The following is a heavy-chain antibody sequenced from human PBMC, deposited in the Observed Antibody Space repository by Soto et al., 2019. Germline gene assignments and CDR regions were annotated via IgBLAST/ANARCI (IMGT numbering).Heavy chain of an antibody. J-gene: IGHJ3*02. CDR1: GFTFRIYS. Sequence: QVQLVESGGGVVQPGRSLRLSCAASGFTFRIYSMHWVRQSPGKGLEWVAVMWYDGTNKYYGESVKGRFTISRDNSENTLYLQINRLRVEDTAVYYCARDATFGTKGGSFDIWGHGTLVIVSS. CDR3: ARDATFGTKGGSFDI. D-gene: IGHD3-16*01. CDR2: MWYDGTNK. V-gene: IGHV3-33*01.